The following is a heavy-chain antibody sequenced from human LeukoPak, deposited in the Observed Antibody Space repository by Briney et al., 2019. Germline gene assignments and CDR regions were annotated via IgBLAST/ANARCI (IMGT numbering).Heavy chain of an antibody. CDR2: IWYDGTNK. V-gene: IGHV3-30*02. J-gene: IGHJ4*02. CDR1: GFSFNSYG. CDR3: AKGYGSGSYSTDY. Sequence: PGGSLRLSCAASGFSFNSYGMHWVRQAPGKGLEWVSLIWYDGTNKYYADSVKGRFTISRDNSKNTLYLQMNSLRTEDTAVYYCAKGYGSGSYSTDYWGQGTLITVSS. D-gene: IGHD3-10*01.